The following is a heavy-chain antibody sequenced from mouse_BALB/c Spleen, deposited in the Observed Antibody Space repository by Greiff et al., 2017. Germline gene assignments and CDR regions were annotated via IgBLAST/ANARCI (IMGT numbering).Heavy chain of an antibody. V-gene: IGHV2-2*01. Sequence: VMLVESGPGLVQPSQCLSISCTVSGFSLTSYGVHWVRQSPGKGLEWLGVICSGGSTDYNAAFISRLSIINDNSTGQVFFKMNSLQAHDTAIYYCARKGLLRQRSAMDYWGQGTSVTVSS. J-gene: IGHJ4*01. CDR3: ARKGLLRQRSAMDY. CDR2: ICSGGST. D-gene: IGHD1-2*01. CDR1: GFSLTSYG.